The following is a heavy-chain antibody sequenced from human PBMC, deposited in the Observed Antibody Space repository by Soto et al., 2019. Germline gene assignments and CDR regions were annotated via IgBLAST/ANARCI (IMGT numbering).Heavy chain of an antibody. V-gene: IGHV4-59*01. J-gene: IGHJ5*02. CDR3: AREHGFSYGLNYFDP. CDR2: IYDSGST. D-gene: IGHD5-18*01. CDR1: GGSINNYY. Sequence: QVQLQESGPGLVKPSETLSLTCTVSGGSINNYYWSWIRQPPGKGLEWIGYIYDSGSTNYNPSLKSRVTMSVDTSKNQFSLNLSSVTAADTAVYYCAREHGFSYGLNYFDPWGQGTLVTVSS.